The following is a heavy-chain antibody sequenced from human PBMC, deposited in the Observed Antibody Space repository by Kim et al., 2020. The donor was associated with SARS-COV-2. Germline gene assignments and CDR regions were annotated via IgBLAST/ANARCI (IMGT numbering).Heavy chain of an antibody. CDR2: MNPNSGNT. J-gene: IGHJ6*02. CDR3: ARGRNYGDYVSLYYYYYGMDV. V-gene: IGHV1-8*02. CDR1: GYTFTSYD. D-gene: IGHD4-17*01. Sequence: ASVKVSCKASGYTFTSYDINWVRQATGQGLEWMGWMNPNSGNTGYAQKFQGRVTMTRNTSISTAYMELSSLRSEDTAVYYCARGRNYGDYVSLYYYYYGMDVWGQGTTVTVSS.